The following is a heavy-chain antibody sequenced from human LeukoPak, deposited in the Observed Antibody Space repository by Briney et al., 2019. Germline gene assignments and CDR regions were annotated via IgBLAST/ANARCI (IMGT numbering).Heavy chain of an antibody. CDR2: INSDGSST. CDR1: GFTFSSYW. D-gene: IGHD6-19*01. CDR3: ARTLVAGSYIVDY. V-gene: IGHV3-74*01. Sequence: GGSLRLSCAASGFTFSSYWMHWVRQAPGKGLVWVSRINSDGSSTTYADSVQGRFTISRDNAKNTLYLQMNSLRAEDTAVYYCARTLVAGSYIVDYWGQGTLVTVSS. J-gene: IGHJ4*02.